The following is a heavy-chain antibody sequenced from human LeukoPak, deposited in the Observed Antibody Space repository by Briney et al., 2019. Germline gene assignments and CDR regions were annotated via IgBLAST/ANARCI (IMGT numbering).Heavy chain of an antibody. D-gene: IGHD6-13*01. CDR3: ARNLVDSSSWYWFDP. J-gene: IGHJ5*02. Sequence: ASVKVSCKASGYTFTGYYMHWVRQAPGQGLEWMGWINPNSGGTNYAQKFQGRVTMTTDTSTSTAYMELRSLRSDDTAVYYCARNLVDSSSWYWFDPWGQGTLVTVSS. CDR2: INPNSGGT. V-gene: IGHV1-2*02. CDR1: GYTFTGYY.